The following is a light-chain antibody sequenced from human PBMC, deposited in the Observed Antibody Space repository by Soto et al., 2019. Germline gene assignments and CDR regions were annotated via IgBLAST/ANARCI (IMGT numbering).Light chain of an antibody. CDR3: SSFAGSNNYVV. J-gene: IGLJ2*01. CDR1: RSDVGGYNY. CDR2: EVS. V-gene: IGLV2-8*01. Sequence: QSALTQPPSASGSPGQSVTISCTGTRSDVGGYNYVSWYQQEPGKAPKLMIYEVSKRPSGVPDRFSGSKSGNTASLTVSRLQAEDEADYYCSSFAGSNNYVVFGGGTKLTVL.